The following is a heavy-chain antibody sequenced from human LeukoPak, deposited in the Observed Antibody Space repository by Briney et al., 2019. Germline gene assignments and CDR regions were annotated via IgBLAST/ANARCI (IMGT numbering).Heavy chain of an antibody. CDR2: IYHSGST. D-gene: IGHD7-27*01. V-gene: IGHV4-30-2*01. J-gene: IGHJ4*02. Sequence: SETLSLTCTVSGGSISSGGYYWSWIRQPPGKGLEWIGYIYHSGSTYYNPSLKSRVTISVDRSKNQFSLKLSSVTAADTAVYYCARFSPRAMGNYLDFWGQGTLVTVSS. CDR3: ARFSPRAMGNYLDF. CDR1: GGSISSGGYY.